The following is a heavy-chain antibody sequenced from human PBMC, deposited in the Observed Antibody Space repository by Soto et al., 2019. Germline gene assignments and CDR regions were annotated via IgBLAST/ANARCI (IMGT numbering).Heavy chain of an antibody. V-gene: IGHV3-30-3*01. CDR1: GFNLSIYS. J-gene: IGHJ5*02. D-gene: IGHD4-17*01. CDR2: ISSGGDKK. CDR3: ARDPTGSLINWFDP. Sequence: QVQLVESGGGVVQPGGSLKLSCLASGFNLSIYSLHWLRQAPGKGPEWLTVISSGGDKKWYADSVTGRFTISRDDSKNIIYLQMDRLRPEDTALYYCARDPTGSLINWFDPWGQRTLVIVSS.